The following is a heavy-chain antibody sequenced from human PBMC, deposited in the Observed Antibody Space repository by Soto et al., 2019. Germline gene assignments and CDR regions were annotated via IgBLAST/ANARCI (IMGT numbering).Heavy chain of an antibody. J-gene: IGHJ5*02. CDR2: INPNSGGT. D-gene: IGHD2-8*01. CDR1: GYTFTGYY. Sequence: QVQLVQSGAEVKKPGASVKVSCKASGYTFTGYYMHWVRQAPGQGLEWMGWINPNSGGTNYAQKFQGRGTMTRDTSISTAYMELSRLRSDDTAVYYCARGELGYCTNGVCYTPNWFDPWGQGTLVTVSS. CDR3: ARGELGYCTNGVCYTPNWFDP. V-gene: IGHV1-2*02.